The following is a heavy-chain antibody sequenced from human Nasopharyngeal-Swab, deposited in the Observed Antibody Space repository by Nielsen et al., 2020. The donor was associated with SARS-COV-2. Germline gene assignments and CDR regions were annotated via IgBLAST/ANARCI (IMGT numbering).Heavy chain of an antibody. D-gene: IGHD1-1*01. CDR2: ISGSGGTT. Sequence: GESLKISCAASGFTFGSYAMNWVRQAPGKGPEWVSSISGSGGTTYYADSVKGRFTISRDNSKSTLDLQMNSLRDEDTAIYYCAKIPQRTYGPRYNWFDPWGQGTLVTVSS. J-gene: IGHJ5*02. CDR1: GFTFGSYA. V-gene: IGHV3-23*01. CDR3: AKIPQRTYGPRYNWFDP.